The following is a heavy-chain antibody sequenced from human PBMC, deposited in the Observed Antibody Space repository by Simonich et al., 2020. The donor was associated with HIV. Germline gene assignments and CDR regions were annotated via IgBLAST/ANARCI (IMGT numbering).Heavy chain of an antibody. CDR1: GYRFTSFW. D-gene: IGHD6-19*01. CDR2: IYPGDSDT. V-gene: IGHV5-51*01. Sequence: EVQLVQSGAEVKKPGESLKVSCKGSGYRFTSFWIGWVRQMPGKGLGWMGSIYPGDSDTRYNPSCQGQVTIAADKSISTAYLQWSSLKASDTAMYYCARQYSSGWYFWFDPWGQGTLVTVSS. J-gene: IGHJ5*02. CDR3: ARQYSSGWYFWFDP.